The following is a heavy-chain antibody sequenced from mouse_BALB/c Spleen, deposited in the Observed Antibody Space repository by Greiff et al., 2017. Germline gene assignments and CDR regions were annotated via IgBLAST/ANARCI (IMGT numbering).Heavy chain of an antibody. V-gene: IGHV1-20*02. Sequence: EVQLQQSGPELVKPGASVKISCKASGYSFTGYFMNWVMQSHGKSLEWIGRINPYNGDTFYNQKFKGKATLTVDKSSSTAHMELRSLASEDSAVYYCARDYYGYVMDYWGQGTSVTVSS. D-gene: IGHD1-2*01. CDR2: INPYNGDT. CDR3: ARDYYGYVMDY. J-gene: IGHJ4*01. CDR1: GYSFTGYF.